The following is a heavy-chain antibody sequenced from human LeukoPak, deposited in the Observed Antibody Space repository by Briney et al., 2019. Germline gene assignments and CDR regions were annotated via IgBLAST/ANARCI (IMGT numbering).Heavy chain of an antibody. CDR1: GFTFGTHA. Sequence: GGSLRLSCVASGFTFGTHAMSWVRQVPGKGLEWVSGISRGSITYYSDSVKGRFTISRDNSRATLFLQMNSLRAEDTAVYYCAKLRSTWVWGSYRYTGPYFDYWGQGTLVTVSS. CDR3: AKLRSTWVWGSYRYTGPYFDY. J-gene: IGHJ4*02. CDR2: ISRGSIT. D-gene: IGHD3-16*02. V-gene: IGHV3-23*01.